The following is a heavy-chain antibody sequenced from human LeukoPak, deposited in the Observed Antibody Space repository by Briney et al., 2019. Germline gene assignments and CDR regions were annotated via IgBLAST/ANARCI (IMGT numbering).Heavy chain of an antibody. J-gene: IGHJ3*02. V-gene: IGHV1-3*01. D-gene: IGHD6-19*01. CDR1: GYTITTCA. CDR2: IHADSGNT. Sequence: ASVKVSCKTSGYTITTCAVHWVRQAPGQRLEWMGWIHADSGNTKYSQKLQGRVAIARDTSASTIYMELTSLRIEDTAVYFCTIGLAGDWDAFDIWGLGTMVTASS. CDR3: TIGLAGDWDAFDI.